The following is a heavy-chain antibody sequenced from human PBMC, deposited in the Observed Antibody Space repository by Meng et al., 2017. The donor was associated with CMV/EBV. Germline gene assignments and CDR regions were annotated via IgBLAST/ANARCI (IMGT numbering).Heavy chain of an antibody. V-gene: IGHV3-23*01. CDR2: ISGSGGST. CDR3: AKDAPSYGVSPSYYYYGMDV. J-gene: IGHJ6*02. CDR1: GLTVSSTY. Sequence: GGSLRLSCVVSGLTVSSTYMSWVRQAPGKGLEWVSAISGSGGSTYYADSVKGRFTISRDNSKNTLYLQMNSLRPEDTAVYYCAKDAPSYGVSPSYYYYGMDVWGQGTTVTVSS. D-gene: IGHD4-17*01.